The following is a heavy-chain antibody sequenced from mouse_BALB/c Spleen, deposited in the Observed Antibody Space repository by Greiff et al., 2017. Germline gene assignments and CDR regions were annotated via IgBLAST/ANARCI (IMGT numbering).Heavy chain of an antibody. D-gene: IGHD1-1*01. Sequence: EVKLEESGGGLVQPGGSMKLSCVASGFTFSNYWMNWVRQSPEKGLEWVAEIRLKSNNYATHYAESVKGRFTISRDDSKSSVYLQMNNLRAEDTGIYYCTRHGSSYWYFDVWGAGTTVTVSS. J-gene: IGHJ1*01. CDR2: IRLKSNNYAT. CDR3: TRHGSSYWYFDV. V-gene: IGHV6-6*02. CDR1: GFTFSNYW.